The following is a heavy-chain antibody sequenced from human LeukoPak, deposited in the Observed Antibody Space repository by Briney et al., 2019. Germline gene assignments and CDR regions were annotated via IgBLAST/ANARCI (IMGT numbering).Heavy chain of an antibody. Sequence: ALVKVSCKASGYTFTSYGISWVRQAPGQGLEWMGWISAYNGNTNYAQKLQGRVTMTTDTSTSTAYMELRSLRSDDTAVYYCARVRPDDFWSGYYSGIDYWGQGTLVTVSS. V-gene: IGHV1-18*01. CDR2: ISAYNGNT. D-gene: IGHD3-3*01. CDR1: GYTFTSYG. J-gene: IGHJ4*02. CDR3: ARVRPDDFWSGYYSGIDY.